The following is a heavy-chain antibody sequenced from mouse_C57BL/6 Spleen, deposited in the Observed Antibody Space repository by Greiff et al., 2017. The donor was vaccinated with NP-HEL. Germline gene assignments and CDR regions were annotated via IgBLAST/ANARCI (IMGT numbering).Heavy chain of an antibody. CDR3: APDYYGSSYDWYFDV. J-gene: IGHJ1*03. CDR1: GFNIKNTY. CDR2: IDPANGNT. V-gene: IGHV14-3*01. Sequence: VQLQQPVAELVRPGASVKLSCTASGFNIKNTYMHWVKQRPEQGLEWIGRIDPANGNTKYAPKFQGKATITADTSSNTAYLQLSSLTSEDTAIYYCAPDYYGSSYDWYFDVWGTGTTVTVSS. D-gene: IGHD1-1*01.